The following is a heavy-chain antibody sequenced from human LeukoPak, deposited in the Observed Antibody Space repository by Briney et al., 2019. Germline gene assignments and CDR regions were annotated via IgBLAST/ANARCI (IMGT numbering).Heavy chain of an antibody. Sequence: GGSLRFSCAASGFTFSSYDMHWVRQATGKGLERVSAIGTAGDTYYPGSVKGRFTISRENAKNSLYLQMNSLRAGDTAVYYCARGGYYYYYYMDVWGKGTTVTVSS. CDR3: ARGGYYYYYYMDV. J-gene: IGHJ6*03. CDR2: IGTAGDT. V-gene: IGHV3-13*01. CDR1: GFTFSSYD.